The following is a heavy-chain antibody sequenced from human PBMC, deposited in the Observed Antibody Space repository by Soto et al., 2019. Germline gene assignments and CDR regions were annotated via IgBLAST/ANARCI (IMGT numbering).Heavy chain of an antibody. CDR1: GGSFTGYY. CDR3: ARGIFLVGTTP. D-gene: IGHD1-26*01. Sequence: QVQLQQWGAGLLKPSETLSLTYAVYGGSFTGYYWTWIRQSPGKGLEWIGKINHSGSTNYNPSLQSRVTISLDTSKNQFSLKLSSVTAADTAVYYCARGIFLVGTTPWGQGTLVTVSS. CDR2: INHSGST. V-gene: IGHV4-34*01. J-gene: IGHJ5*02.